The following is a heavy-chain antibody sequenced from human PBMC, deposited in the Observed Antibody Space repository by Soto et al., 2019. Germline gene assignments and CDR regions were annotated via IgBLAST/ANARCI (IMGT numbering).Heavy chain of an antibody. CDR2: IYSGGST. D-gene: IGHD1-26*01. Sequence: PGGSLRLSCAASGFTVCSNYMNGVRQAPGKGLEWVSVIYSGGSTYYADSVKGRFTISRDNSKNTLYLQMNSLRAEDTAVYYCARAVGRDGSSWYRGGYDSWGQGTQVTVSS. CDR3: ARAVGRDGSSWYRGGYDS. V-gene: IGHV3-66*01. CDR1: GFTVCSNY. J-gene: IGHJ4*02.